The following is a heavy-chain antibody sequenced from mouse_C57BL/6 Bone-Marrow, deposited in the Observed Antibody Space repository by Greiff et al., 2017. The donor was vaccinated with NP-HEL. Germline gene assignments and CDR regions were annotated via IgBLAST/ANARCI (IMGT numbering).Heavy chain of an antibody. J-gene: IGHJ4*01. CDR1: GYTFTDYN. D-gene: IGHD1-1*01. CDR2: INPNNGGT. Sequence: EVQLQQSGPELVKPGASVKMSCKASGYTFTDYNMHWVKQSHGKSLEWIGYINPNNGGTSYNQKFKGKATLTVNKSSSTAYMELRSLTSEDSAVYYCARPGVLLRSRYAMDYWGQGTSVTVSS. V-gene: IGHV1-22*01. CDR3: ARPGVLLRSRYAMDY.